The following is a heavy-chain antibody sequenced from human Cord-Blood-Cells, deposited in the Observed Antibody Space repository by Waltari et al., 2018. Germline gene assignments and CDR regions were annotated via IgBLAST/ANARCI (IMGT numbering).Heavy chain of an antibody. D-gene: IGHD3-16*01. CDR2: IDWDDDK. Sequence: STSGMCVSWIRQPPGKALEWLARIDWDDDKYYSTSLKTRLTISKDTSKNQVVLTMTNMDPVDTATYYCARIRHYDYVWGRNIDYYYYYGMDVWGQGTTVTVSS. J-gene: IGHJ6*02. CDR1: STSGMC. V-gene: IGHV2-70*11. CDR3: ARIRHYDYVWGRNIDYYYYYGMDV.